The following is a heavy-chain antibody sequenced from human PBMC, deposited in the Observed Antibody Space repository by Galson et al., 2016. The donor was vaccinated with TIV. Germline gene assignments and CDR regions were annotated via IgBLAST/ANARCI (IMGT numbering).Heavy chain of an antibody. CDR2: IWYDGTNT. V-gene: IGHV3-33*01. CDR1: GFTFSSFS. J-gene: IGHJ4*02. CDR3: ARAPDYGGNFGGTGETHSYYFHY. Sequence: SLRLSCAASGFTFSSFSMHWVRQAPGKRLEWVALIWYDGTNTYYADSVEGRFTISRDNSKNTLFVQMNSLRAEDTAVYYCARAPDYGGNFGGTGETHSYYFHYWGQGTLVTVSS. D-gene: IGHD4-23*01.